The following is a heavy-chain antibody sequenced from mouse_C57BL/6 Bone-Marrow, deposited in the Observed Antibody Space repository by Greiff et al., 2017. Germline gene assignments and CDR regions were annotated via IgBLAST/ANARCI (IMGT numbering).Heavy chain of an antibody. D-gene: IGHD2-5*01. CDR3: ARDSNFYAMDY. J-gene: IGHJ4*01. CDR1: GYTFTSYW. CDR2: IDPSDSYP. Sequence: VQLQQPGAELVLPGASVKLSCKASGYTFTSYWMHLVKQRHGPGLEWIGEIDPSDSYPNYNQQFKGKSTLTVDKSSSTADMQLSILTSEDSAVYYCARDSNFYAMDYWGKGTSVTVSS. V-gene: IGHV1-69*01.